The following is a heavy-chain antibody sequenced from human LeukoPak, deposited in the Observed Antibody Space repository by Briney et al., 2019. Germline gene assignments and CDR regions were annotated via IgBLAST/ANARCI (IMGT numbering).Heavy chain of an antibody. CDR3: ARDRGSGWLPYYFDY. CDR2: IIPIFGTA. CDR1: GGTFCSYA. V-gene: IGHV1-69*05. D-gene: IGHD6-19*01. J-gene: IGHJ4*02. Sequence: ASVKVSCKASGGTFCSYAISWVRQAPGQGLEWMGRIIPIFGTANYAQKFQGRVTITTDESTSTAYMELSSLRSEDTAVYYCARDRGSGWLPYYFDYWGQGTLVTVSS.